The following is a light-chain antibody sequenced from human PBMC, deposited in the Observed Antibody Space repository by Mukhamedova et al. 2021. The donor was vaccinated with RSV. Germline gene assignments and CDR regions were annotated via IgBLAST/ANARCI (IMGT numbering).Light chain of an antibody. CDR2: RDT. CDR1: VIGSKN. Sequence: ITCGGSVIGSKNVHWYQQKPGQAPVLVIHRDTKRPSEIPDRFSGSNSGNTATLTISGAQGGDEADYYCQVWDVSTVVFGGGTKL. V-gene: IGLV3-9*01. CDR3: QVWDVSTVV. J-gene: IGLJ2*01.